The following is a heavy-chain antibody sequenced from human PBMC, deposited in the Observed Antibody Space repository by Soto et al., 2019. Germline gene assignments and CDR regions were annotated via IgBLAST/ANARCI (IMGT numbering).Heavy chain of an antibody. D-gene: IGHD5-12*01. CDR3: ARANSRDSGYDFWFDP. CDR2: IYHSGST. CDR1: GGSISSGGYS. V-gene: IGHV4-30-2*01. Sequence: QLQLQESGSGLVKPSQTLSLTCAVSGGSISSGGYSWSWIRQPSGKGLEWIGYIYHSGSTYHNPSLKSRVTISVDRSKNQFSLKLSSVTAADTAVYYCARANSRDSGYDFWFDPWGQGTLVTVSS. J-gene: IGHJ5*02.